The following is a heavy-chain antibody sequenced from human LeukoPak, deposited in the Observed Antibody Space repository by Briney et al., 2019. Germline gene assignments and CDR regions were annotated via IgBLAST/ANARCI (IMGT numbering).Heavy chain of an antibody. CDR2: IKEGGSAK. Sequence: PGGSLRLSCAASGFTFCKSWMSWLRQTPEKGLEWVANIKEGGSAKYYVDSVEGRFTISRDNAKNSLYLQMNSLRAEDTAVYYCAKDDEGDYWGQGILVTVSS. CDR1: GFTFCKSW. J-gene: IGHJ4*02. CDR3: AKDDEGDY. V-gene: IGHV3-7*04.